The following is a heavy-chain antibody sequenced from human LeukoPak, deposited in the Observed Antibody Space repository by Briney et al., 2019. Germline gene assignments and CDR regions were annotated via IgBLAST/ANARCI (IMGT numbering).Heavy chain of an antibody. D-gene: IGHD1-26*01. CDR1: GYTFTGYY. CDR3: ARAKWELRSRYYYYYYMDV. CDR2: MNPNSGNT. J-gene: IGHJ6*03. V-gene: IGHV1-8*03. Sequence: GASVKVSCKASGYTFTGYYMHWVRQAPGQGLEWMGWMNPNSGNTGYAQKFQGRVTITRNTSISTAYMELSSLRSEDTAMYYCARAKWELRSRYYYYYYMDVWGKGTTVTVSS.